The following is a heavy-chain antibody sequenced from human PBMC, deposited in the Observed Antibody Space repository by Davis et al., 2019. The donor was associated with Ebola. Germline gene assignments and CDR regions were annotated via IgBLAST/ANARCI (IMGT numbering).Heavy chain of an antibody. Sequence: GESLKISCAASGFTFSSYAMSWVRQAPGKGLEWVSAISGSGGSTYYADSVKGRFTISRDNAKNTLYLQMNSLRAEDTAVYYCARGSGLWFGELLHDDNAAYGMDVWGQGTTVTVSS. CDR2: ISGSGGST. CDR1: GFTFSSYA. D-gene: IGHD3-10*01. CDR3: ARGSGLWFGELLHDDNAAYGMDV. V-gene: IGHV3-23*01. J-gene: IGHJ6*02.